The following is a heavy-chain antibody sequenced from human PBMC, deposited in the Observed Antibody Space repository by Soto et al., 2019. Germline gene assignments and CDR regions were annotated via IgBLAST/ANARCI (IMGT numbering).Heavy chain of an antibody. J-gene: IGHJ6*02. D-gene: IGHD2-2*01. CDR3: ARDLVPAAPFYYYYGMDV. CDR2: ISYDGSNK. CDR1: GFTFSSYA. V-gene: IGHV3-30-3*01. Sequence: PGGSLRLSCAASGFTFSSYAMHWVRQAPGKGLEWVAVISYDGSNKYYADSVKGRFTISRDNSKNTLYLQMNSLRAEDTAVYYCARDLVPAAPFYYYYGMDVWGQGTTVTVSS.